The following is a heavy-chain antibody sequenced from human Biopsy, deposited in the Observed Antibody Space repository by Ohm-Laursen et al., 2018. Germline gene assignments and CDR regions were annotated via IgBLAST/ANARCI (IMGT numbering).Heavy chain of an antibody. CDR3: ARDRGYYYYYGMDV. CDR1: GFSVSSYD. V-gene: IGHV3-21*04. Sequence: SLRLSCAASGFSVSSYDMNWVRQAPGKGLEWISYISETSSHIYDADSVRGRFTVARDIAKNSLYLQLNSLRVEDTAVYYCARDRGYYYYYGMDVWGQGTTVTVSS. J-gene: IGHJ6*02. CDR2: ISETSSHI. D-gene: IGHD3-10*01.